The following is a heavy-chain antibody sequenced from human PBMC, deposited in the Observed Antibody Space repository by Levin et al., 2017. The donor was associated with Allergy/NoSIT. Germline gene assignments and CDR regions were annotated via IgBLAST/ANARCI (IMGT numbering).Heavy chain of an antibody. Sequence: GGSLRLSCATSGFTFSKVWMSWVRQAPGKGLEWVGRIRDKSDGGTTDYAAPVKGRFTISRDDSTSILHLQMNTLRTEDTAVYYFSAVVGASGEDAFDVWGQGTLVTVSS. V-gene: IGHV3-15*01. CDR2: IRDKSDGGTT. CDR1: GFTFSKVW. J-gene: IGHJ3*01. D-gene: IGHD2-15*01. CDR3: SAVVGASGEDAFDV.